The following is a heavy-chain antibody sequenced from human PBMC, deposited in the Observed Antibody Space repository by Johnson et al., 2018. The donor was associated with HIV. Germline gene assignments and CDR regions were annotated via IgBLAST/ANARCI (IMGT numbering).Heavy chain of an antibody. D-gene: IGHD3-22*01. CDR1: GFTFSSYA. CDR2: ISGSGGST. Sequence: VQLLESGGGLVQPGGSLRLSCAASGFTFSSYAMSWVRQVPGKGLEWVSAISGSGGSTYYADSVKGRFTISGDNSKNTLYLQMNSLRAGDTAVYYCVRDGNYYDRSGYRVDAFDVWGQGTMVTVSS. V-gene: IGHV3-23*01. CDR3: VRDGNYYDRSGYRVDAFDV. J-gene: IGHJ3*01.